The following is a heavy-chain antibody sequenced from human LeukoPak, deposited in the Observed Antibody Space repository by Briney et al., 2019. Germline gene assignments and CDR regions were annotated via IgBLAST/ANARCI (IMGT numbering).Heavy chain of an antibody. J-gene: IGHJ6*02. CDR2: IGTAGDT. V-gene: IGHV3-13*01. Sequence: GGSLRLSCAASGFTFSSYDMHWVRRATGKGLGWVSAIGTAGDTYYPGSVKGRFTISRENAKNSLYLQMNSLRAGDTAVYYCARTYSSGWYRGYYYGMDVWGQGTTVTVSS. CDR3: ARTYSSGWYRGYYYGMDV. D-gene: IGHD6-19*01. CDR1: GFTFSSYD.